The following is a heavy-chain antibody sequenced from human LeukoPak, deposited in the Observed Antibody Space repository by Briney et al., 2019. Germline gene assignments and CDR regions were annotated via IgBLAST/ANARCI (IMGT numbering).Heavy chain of an antibody. Sequence: GGSLRLSCAASGFTFSRYSMNWVRQAPGKGLEWVSSISSSSSYIYYADSVKGRFTISRDNAKNSLSLQMNSLRAEDTAVYYRARDGGAGELTAIGAFDIWGQGTMVTVSS. J-gene: IGHJ3*02. V-gene: IGHV3-21*01. CDR3: ARDGGAGELTAIGAFDI. CDR2: ISSSSSYI. D-gene: IGHD3-16*01. CDR1: GFTFSRYS.